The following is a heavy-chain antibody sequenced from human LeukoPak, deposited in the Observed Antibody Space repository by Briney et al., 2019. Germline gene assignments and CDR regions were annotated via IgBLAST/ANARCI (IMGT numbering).Heavy chain of an antibody. Sequence: PSETLSLTCTVSGGSISSGFYYWAWIRQPPGKGLEWIGSMHYTGTTLYNPSLKSRVTISVDTSKNQFSLKLSSVTAADTAVYYCARTGGSFYFYYYMDVWGKGTTVTVSS. CDR1: GGSISSGFYY. V-gene: IGHV4-39*07. CDR2: MHYTGTT. J-gene: IGHJ6*03. D-gene: IGHD3-10*01. CDR3: ARTGGSFYFYYYMDV.